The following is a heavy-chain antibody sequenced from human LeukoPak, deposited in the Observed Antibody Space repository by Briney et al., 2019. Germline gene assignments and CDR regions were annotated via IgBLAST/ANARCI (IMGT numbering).Heavy chain of an antibody. V-gene: IGHV6-1*01. CDR2: TYYRSTWYN. D-gene: IGHD2-2*01. CDR1: WDIVSSNSVT. Sequence: PSQTLSLTCAISWDIVSSNSVTWNWIRQSPSRGLEWLGRTYYRSTWYNDYAVSVRGRITVNPDTSKNQFSLHLNSVTPEDTAVYYCARRLTQYDCFDPWGQGILVTVSS. J-gene: IGHJ5*02. CDR3: ARRLTQYDCFDP.